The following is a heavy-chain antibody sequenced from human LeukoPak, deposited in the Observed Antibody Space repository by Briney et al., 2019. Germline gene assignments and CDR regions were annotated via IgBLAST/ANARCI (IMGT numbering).Heavy chain of an antibody. J-gene: IGHJ6*03. CDR3: ARVVAAIALRDYHYVDV. CDR2: IYRGEVT. D-gene: IGHD2-21*02. Sequence: GGSLRLSCAASGFSVTDKSMAWVRQAPGKGLDCISIIYRGEVTSYADSVRGRFIISRDSGTNTLHLQMDSLRADDTATYYCARVVAAIALRDYHYVDVWGKGTMVAVSS. V-gene: IGHV3-53*01. CDR1: GFSVTDKS.